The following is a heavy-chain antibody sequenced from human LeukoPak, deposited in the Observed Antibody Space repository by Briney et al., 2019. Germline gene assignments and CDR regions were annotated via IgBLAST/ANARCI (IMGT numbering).Heavy chain of an antibody. CDR2: IYHSGST. D-gene: IGHD3-22*01. CDR1: GGSFSGYY. V-gene: IGHV4-34*01. J-gene: IGHJ3*02. CDR3: ARTYYYDSSPLRGAFDI. Sequence: SETLSLTCAVYGGSFSGYYWSWIRQPPGKGLEWIGSIYHSGSTYYNPSLKSRVTISVDTSKNQFSLKLSSVTAADTAVYYCARTYYYDSSPLRGAFDIWGQGTMVTVSS.